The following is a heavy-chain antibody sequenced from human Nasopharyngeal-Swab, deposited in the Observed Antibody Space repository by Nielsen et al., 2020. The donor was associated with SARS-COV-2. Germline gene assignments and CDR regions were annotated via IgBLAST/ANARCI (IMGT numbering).Heavy chain of an antibody. V-gene: IGHV3-49*02. Sequence: WIRQPPRKGLEWVGFIRSKAYGGTTEYAASVKGRFTISRDDSKSIAYLQMNSLKTEDTAVYYCTRDRLAVTTYYYYYYMDVWGKGTTVTVSS. J-gene: IGHJ6*03. CDR3: TRDRLAVTTYYYYYYMDV. D-gene: IGHD4-11*01. CDR2: IRSKAYGGTT.